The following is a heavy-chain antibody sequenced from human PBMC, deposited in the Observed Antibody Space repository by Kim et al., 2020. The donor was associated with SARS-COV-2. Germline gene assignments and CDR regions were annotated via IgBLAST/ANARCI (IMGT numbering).Heavy chain of an antibody. Sequence: ADSGKGRFTTSRDKSKNTLSLDMNSLRAEDTAVYYCARGLAAAGFDAFDIWGQGTMVTVSS. D-gene: IGHD6-13*01. CDR3: ARGLAAAGFDAFDI. J-gene: IGHJ3*02. V-gene: IGHV3-30*01.